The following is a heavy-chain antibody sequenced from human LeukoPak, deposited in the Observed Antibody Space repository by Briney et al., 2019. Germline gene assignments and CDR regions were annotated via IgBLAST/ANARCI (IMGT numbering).Heavy chain of an antibody. CDR2: IYYSGST. CDR3: ARQEYCSSTSCYVLFDY. CDR1: GGSISSSSYY. Sequence: SETLSLTCTVSGGSISSSSYYWGWIRQPPGKGLEWIGSIYYSGSTYYNPSLKSRVTISVDTSKNQFSLKLNSVTAADTAVYYCARQEYCSSTSCYVLFDYWGQGTLVTVSS. D-gene: IGHD2-2*01. J-gene: IGHJ4*02. V-gene: IGHV4-39*01.